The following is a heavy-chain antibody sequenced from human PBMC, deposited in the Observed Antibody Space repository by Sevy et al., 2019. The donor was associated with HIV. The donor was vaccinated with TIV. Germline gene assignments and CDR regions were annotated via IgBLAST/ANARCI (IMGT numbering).Heavy chain of an antibody. Sequence: GGSLRLSCVASGFTFDDYAMHWVRQAPGKGPEWVSGSSWNSGSIGYAESVKGRFTISRANAKNSLYLQMNSLRVEDTALYYCAKGIGYSNGWYSWFDSWGQGTLVTVSS. CDR3: AKGIGYSNGWYSWFDS. J-gene: IGHJ5*01. V-gene: IGHV3-9*01. CDR1: GFTFDDYA. D-gene: IGHD6-19*01. CDR2: SSWNSGSI.